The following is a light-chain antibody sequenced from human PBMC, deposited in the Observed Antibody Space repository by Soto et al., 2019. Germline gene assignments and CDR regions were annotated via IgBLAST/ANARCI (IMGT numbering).Light chain of an antibody. Sequence: QSVLTQPASVSGSPGQSITISCTGTSSDVGSNNLVSWYQQQPGKAPKLVIYEGSKRPSGVSNRFSGSTSGHTASLTISALQADDVADYYRRSYAGNYNPVFATGTKVT. CDR3: RSYAGNYNPV. V-gene: IGLV2-23*01. CDR2: EGS. CDR1: SSDVGSNNL. J-gene: IGLJ1*01.